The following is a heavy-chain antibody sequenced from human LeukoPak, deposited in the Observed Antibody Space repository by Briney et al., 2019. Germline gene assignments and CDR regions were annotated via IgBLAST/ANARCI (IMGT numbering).Heavy chain of an antibody. J-gene: IGHJ4*02. CDR2: ITSNGGST. CDR3: IKDRSGTYSFDY. CDR1: RFTFRSCA. Sequence: GGSLRLSCSAFRFTFRSCAMHWVRQAPGKGLEYVSTITSNGGSTYYADSVKGRFTISRDNSKNTLYLQMSSLRAEDTAVYYCIKDRSGTYSFDYWGQGTLVTVSS. D-gene: IGHD1-26*01. V-gene: IGHV3-64D*06.